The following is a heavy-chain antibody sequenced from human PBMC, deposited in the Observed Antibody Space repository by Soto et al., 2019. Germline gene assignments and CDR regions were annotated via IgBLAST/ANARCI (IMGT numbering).Heavy chain of an antibody. CDR3: ARGGDRGFLEWLLGRPRYYYYYYGMDV. V-gene: IGHV1-2*04. Sequence: ASVKVSCKASGCTFTGYYRHWVRQAPGQGLDWMGGISPNSGGTNYAQKFQGWVTMTRDTPISPAYMELSRLRSDGTAVYYCARGGDRGFLEWLLGRPRYYYYYYGMDVWGQGTTVTVSS. CDR2: ISPNSGGT. J-gene: IGHJ6*02. D-gene: IGHD3-3*01. CDR1: GCTFTGYY.